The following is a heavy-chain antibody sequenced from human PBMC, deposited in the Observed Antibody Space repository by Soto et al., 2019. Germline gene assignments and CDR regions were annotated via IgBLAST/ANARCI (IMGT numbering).Heavy chain of an antibody. J-gene: IGHJ5*02. CDR3: AKNQGVELVPLATVDWFDP. CDR1: GFIFENFG. V-gene: IGHV3-23*01. CDR2: ISGSGFKK. Sequence: GGSLRLSCAASGFIFENFGMSWVRQAPGKGLEWISSISGSGFKKYYADSVKGRFTISRDNSKSTVYLELNNLSAEDTAVYHCAKNQGVELVPLATVDWFDPWGQGSVGTVSS. D-gene: IGHD1-26*01.